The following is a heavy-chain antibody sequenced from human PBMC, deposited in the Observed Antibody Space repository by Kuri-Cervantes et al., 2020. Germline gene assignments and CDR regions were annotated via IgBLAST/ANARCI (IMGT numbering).Heavy chain of an antibody. CDR2: IYYTGST. V-gene: IGHV4-39*07. CDR1: GGSIWSTTYS. J-gene: IGHJ3*01. CDR3: ASWWQLVNAFDV. D-gene: IGHD4-23*01. Sequence: SETLSLTCTVFGGSIWSTTYSWGWIRQPPGEGLEWIGNIYYTGSTYYNPSLSSQVTISIDTSKNQFSLKLGSVTAADTAVYYCASWWQLVNAFDVWGQGTMVTVSS.